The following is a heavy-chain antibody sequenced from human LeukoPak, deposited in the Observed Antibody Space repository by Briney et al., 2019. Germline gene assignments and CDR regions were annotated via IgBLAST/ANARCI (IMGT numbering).Heavy chain of an antibody. D-gene: IGHD2-2*01. Sequence: GASVKVSCKASGYTFTSYYMHWVRQAPGQGLEWMGIINPSGGSTSYAQKFQGRVAMTRDTSISTAYMELSRLRSDDTAVYYCARASGLYQEFDYWGQGTLVTVSS. CDR3: ARASGLYQEFDY. V-gene: IGHV1-46*01. CDR2: INPSGGST. J-gene: IGHJ4*02. CDR1: GYTFTSYY.